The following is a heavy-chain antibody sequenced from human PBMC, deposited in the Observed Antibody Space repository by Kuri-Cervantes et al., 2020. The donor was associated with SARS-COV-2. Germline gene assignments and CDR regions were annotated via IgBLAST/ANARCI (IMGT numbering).Heavy chain of an antibody. CDR2: IYHSGST. Sequence: SETLSLTCAVSGGSISSSNWWSWVRQPPGKGLEWIGSIYHSGSTYYNPSLKSRVTISVDTSKNQFSLKLSSVTAADTAVYYRARDPTTYGMDVWGQGTTVTVSS. J-gene: IGHJ6*02. CDR3: ARDPTTYGMDV. V-gene: IGHV4-4*02. D-gene: IGHD1-7*01. CDR1: GGSISSSNW.